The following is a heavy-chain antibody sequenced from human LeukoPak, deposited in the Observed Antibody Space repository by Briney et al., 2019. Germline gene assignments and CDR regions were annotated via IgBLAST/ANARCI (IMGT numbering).Heavy chain of an antibody. CDR1: GGSFSGYY. D-gene: IGHD4-17*01. CDR3: ARVGHNDYGDPLDY. CDR2: INHSGST. J-gene: IGHJ4*02. V-gene: IGHV4-34*01. Sequence: PSETLSLTCAVYGGSFSGYYWSWIRQPPGKGLEWIGEINHSGSTNYNPSLKSRVTISVDTSKNQFSLKLSSVTAADTAVYYCARVGHNDYGDPLDYWGQGTLVTVSS.